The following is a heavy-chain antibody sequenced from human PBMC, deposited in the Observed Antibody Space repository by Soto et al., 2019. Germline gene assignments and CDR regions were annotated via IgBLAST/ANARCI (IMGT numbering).Heavy chain of an antibody. CDR3: ATRQRSIAARPLPPDY. V-gene: IGHV4-59*08. CDR1: GGSINSFY. D-gene: IGHD6-6*01. CDR2: IYYSGST. J-gene: IGHJ4*02. Sequence: PSGTLSPTRPFSGGSINSFYWRWVPQPPRKGLEWIGYIYYSGSTNYNPSLKSRVTISVDTSKNQFSLKLSSVTAADTAVYYCATRQRSIAARPLPPDYWGQGTLVTVSS.